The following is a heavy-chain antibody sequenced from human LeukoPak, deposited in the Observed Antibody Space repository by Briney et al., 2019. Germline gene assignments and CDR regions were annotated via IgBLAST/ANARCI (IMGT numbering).Heavy chain of an antibody. CDR1: GFNFNMFA. J-gene: IGHJ4*02. Sequence: GGSLRLSCTGSGFNFNMFAMNWVRQAPGQGLEWVWGLSRGGGTTNYADSVKGRFTISRDKSKNMVFLQMNSLRPEDTAVYYCAKEQRIRHCSEGVCMEGYYFDYWGQGSLVTVSS. D-gene: IGHD2-8*01. CDR2: LSRGGGTT. V-gene: IGHV3-23*01. CDR3: AKEQRIRHCSEGVCMEGYYFDY.